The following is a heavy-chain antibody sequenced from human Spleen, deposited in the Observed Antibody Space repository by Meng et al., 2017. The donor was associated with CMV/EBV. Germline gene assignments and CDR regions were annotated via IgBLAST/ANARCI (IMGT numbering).Heavy chain of an antibody. CDR1: GFSFGDYA. D-gene: IGHD3-10*01. V-gene: IGHV3-49*04. CDR3: ARGSGSPEH. Sequence: GGSLRLSCTASGFSFGDYAMTWVRQAPGKRLEWIGFIRNKTKGGTTEYAASVKGRLSILRDDSKSIAYRQVDSGKTEDTGVYYCARGSGSPEHWGQGTLVTVSS. CDR2: IRNKTKGGTT. J-gene: IGHJ1*01.